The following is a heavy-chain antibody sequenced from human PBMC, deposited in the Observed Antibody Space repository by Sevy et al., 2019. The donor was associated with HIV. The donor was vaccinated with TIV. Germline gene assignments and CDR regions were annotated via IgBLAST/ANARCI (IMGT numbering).Heavy chain of an antibody. V-gene: IGHV3-23*01. D-gene: IGHD6-13*01. CDR3: ANLGYSSSWHAGY. J-gene: IGHJ4*02. CDR1: GFTFSSYA. CDR2: ISGSGGRT. Sequence: GGSLRLSCAASGFTFSSYAMSWVRQAPGKGLEWVSAISGSGGRTYYADSVKGRFTISRDNSKNTLYLQMNSLRAEDTAVYYCANLGYSSSWHAGYWGQRTLVTVSS.